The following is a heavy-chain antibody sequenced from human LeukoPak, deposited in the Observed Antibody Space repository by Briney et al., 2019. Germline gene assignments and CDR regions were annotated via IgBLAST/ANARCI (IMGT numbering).Heavy chain of an antibody. J-gene: IGHJ6*03. CDR1: GYTFTGYY. D-gene: IGHD1-1*01. V-gene: IGHV1-2*06. CDR2: INPNSGGT. CDR3: ARDQKQLERFRYYYYMDV. Sequence: RASVKVSRKASGYTFTGYYMHWVRQAPGQELEWMGRINPNSGGTNYAQKFQGRVTMTRDTSISTAYMELSRLRSDETAVYYCARDQKQLERFRYYYYMDVWGEGTTVTVSS.